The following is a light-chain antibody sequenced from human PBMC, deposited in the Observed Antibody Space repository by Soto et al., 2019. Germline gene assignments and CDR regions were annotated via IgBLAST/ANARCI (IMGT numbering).Light chain of an antibody. CDR2: VNSDGSH. CDR1: SGHSSYA. CDR3: QTWGTGIRV. V-gene: IGLV4-69*01. J-gene: IGLJ3*02. Sequence: QPVLTQSPSASASRGASVNLTCTLRSGHSSYAIAWHQQQPEKGPRYLMKVNSDGSHSKGDGIPDRFSGSSSGAERYLTISSLQSEDEADYYCQTWGTGIRVFGGGTKLTVL.